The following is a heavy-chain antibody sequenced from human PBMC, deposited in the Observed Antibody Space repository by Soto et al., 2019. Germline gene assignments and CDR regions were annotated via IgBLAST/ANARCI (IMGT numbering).Heavy chain of an antibody. J-gene: IGHJ4*02. CDR2: IWYDGSNK. CDR3: ARDYDSSGYPRYYFDY. D-gene: IGHD3-22*01. Sequence: QVQLVESGGGVVQPGRSLRLSCAASGFTFSSYGMHWVRQALGKGLEWVAIIWYDGSNKYYADSVKGRFTISRDNSKNTLYLQMNSLRAEDTAVYYCARDYDSSGYPRYYFDYWGQGTLVTVSS. CDR1: GFTFSSYG. V-gene: IGHV3-33*01.